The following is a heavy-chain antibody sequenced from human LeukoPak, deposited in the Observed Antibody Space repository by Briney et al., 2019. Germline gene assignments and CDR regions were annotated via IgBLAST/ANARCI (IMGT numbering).Heavy chain of an antibody. V-gene: IGHV3-23*01. Sequence: GGSLRLSCAASGFTVSSNYMSWVRQAPGKVLEWVSAISGSGGSTYYADSVKGRFTISRDNSKNTLYLQMNSLRAEDTAVYYCAKDHVAGATVDYWGQGTLVTVSS. CDR3: AKDHVAGATVDY. J-gene: IGHJ4*02. CDR2: ISGSGGST. CDR1: GFTVSSNY. D-gene: IGHD6-19*01.